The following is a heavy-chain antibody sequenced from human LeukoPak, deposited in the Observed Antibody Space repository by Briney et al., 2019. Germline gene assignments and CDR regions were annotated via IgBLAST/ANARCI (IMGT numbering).Heavy chain of an antibody. J-gene: IGHJ4*02. CDR3: AKDRYSALVLGYCSGGSCYSPDY. V-gene: IGHV3-30*18. CDR2: ISYDGTSK. CDR1: GFTFSSYG. D-gene: IGHD2-15*01. Sequence: GRSLRLSCAASGFTFSSYGMHWVRQAPGKGLDWVVVISYDGTSKHYADSVKGRFTISRDNSKNTLYLHMNSLRPEDTAVYYCAKDRYSALVLGYCSGGSCYSPDYWGQGTLVTVSS.